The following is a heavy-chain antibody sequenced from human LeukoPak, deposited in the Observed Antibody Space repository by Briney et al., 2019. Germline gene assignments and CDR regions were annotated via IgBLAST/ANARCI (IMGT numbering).Heavy chain of an antibody. Sequence: GGSLRLSCAASGFTFSSYGMSWVRQAPGKGLEWVSALSGSGGSTYYADSVKGRFTISRDNSKNTLYLQMNSLRAEDTAVYYCAKDPVVVAATWYYFDYWGQGTLVTVSS. CDR3: AKDPVVVAATWYYFDY. J-gene: IGHJ4*02. CDR1: GFTFSSYG. CDR2: LSGSGGST. V-gene: IGHV3-23*01. D-gene: IGHD2-15*01.